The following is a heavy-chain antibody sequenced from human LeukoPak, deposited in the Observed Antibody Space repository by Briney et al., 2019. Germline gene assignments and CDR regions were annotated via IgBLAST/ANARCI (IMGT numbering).Heavy chain of an antibody. J-gene: IGHJ6*04. CDR2: ISYDGSNK. CDR3: ARDDRIMVYAIGYYYGMDV. D-gene: IGHD2-8*01. Sequence: PGGSLRLSCAASGFTFSSYAMHWVRQAPGKGLEWMAVISYDGSNKYYADSVKGRFTISRDNSKNTLYLQMNSLRAEDTAVYYCARDDRIMVYAIGYYYGMDVWGKGTTVTVSS. CDR1: GFTFSSYA. V-gene: IGHV3-30-3*01.